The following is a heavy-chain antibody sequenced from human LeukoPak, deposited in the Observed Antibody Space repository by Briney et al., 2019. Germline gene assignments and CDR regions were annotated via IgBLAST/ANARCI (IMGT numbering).Heavy chain of an antibody. CDR1: GYTFTGYY. D-gene: IGHD3-10*01. J-gene: IGHJ4*02. CDR2: INPNSGGT. CDR3: ARDLYRGSGSYYNGDY. V-gene: IGHV1-2*02. Sequence: ASVKVSCKASGYTFTGYYMHWVRQAPGQGLEWMGWINPNSGGTNYAQKFQGRVTMTRDTSISTAYMELSRLRSDDTAVYYCARDLYRGSGSYYNGDYWGQGTLVTVSS.